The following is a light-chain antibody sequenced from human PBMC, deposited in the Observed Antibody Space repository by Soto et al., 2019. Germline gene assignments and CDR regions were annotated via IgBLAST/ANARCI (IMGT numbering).Light chain of an antibody. J-gene: IGKJ1*01. CDR3: QQYNNWPLT. CDR2: GAS. CDR1: QSVRSSY. V-gene: IGKV3-20*01. Sequence: EIVLTQSPGTLSLSPGERATLSWRASQSVRSSYVAWYQQKPGQGPRLLIYGASSRATGIPDRFSGSGSGTEFTLTISSLQSEDFAVYYCQQYNNWPLTFGQGTKVDIK.